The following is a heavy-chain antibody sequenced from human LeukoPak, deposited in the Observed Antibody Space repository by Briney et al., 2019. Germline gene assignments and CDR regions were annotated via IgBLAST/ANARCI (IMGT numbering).Heavy chain of an antibody. J-gene: IGHJ3*02. D-gene: IGHD3-22*01. CDR3: ARYSITMIVVVTGSAFDI. CDR1: GGSISSGGYY. Sequence: SETLSLTCTVSGGSISSGGYYWSWIRQHPGKGLEWIGYIYYSGSTYYNPSLKSRVTISVDTSKNQFSLKLSSVTAADTAVYYCARYSITMIVVVTGSAFDIWGQGTMVPVSS. CDR2: IYYSGST. V-gene: IGHV4-31*03.